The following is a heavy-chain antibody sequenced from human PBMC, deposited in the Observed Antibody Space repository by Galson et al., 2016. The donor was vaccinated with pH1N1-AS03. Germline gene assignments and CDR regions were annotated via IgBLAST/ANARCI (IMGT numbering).Heavy chain of an antibody. J-gene: IGHJ6*02. Sequence: QSGAEVKKPGESLKISCKGSGHIFANYWIGWVRQTPGKGLEWMGLICPGDSDTRYSPSFQGQVTISADKSLSTAYLQWSSLKASDTAMYYCASSRIAAHTYYYHGIDVWGQGTTVTVSS. V-gene: IGHV5-51*01. D-gene: IGHD6-6*01. CDR3: ASSRIAAHTYYYHGIDV. CDR1: GHIFANYW. CDR2: ICPGDSDT.